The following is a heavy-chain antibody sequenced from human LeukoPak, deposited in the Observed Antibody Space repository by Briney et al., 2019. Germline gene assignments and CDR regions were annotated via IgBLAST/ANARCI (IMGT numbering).Heavy chain of an antibody. J-gene: IGHJ4*02. Sequence: SETLSLTCTVSGGSVTSYYWTWMRQSPGKGLEWIGYVHYSGTTNYNPSLTSRVTMSLDTSRNQFSLKLSSVTAADTAVYYCATTLRYFDYWGQGTLVTVSS. CDR2: VHYSGTT. CDR1: GGSVTSYY. D-gene: IGHD1-1*01. CDR3: ATTLRYFDY. V-gene: IGHV4-59*08.